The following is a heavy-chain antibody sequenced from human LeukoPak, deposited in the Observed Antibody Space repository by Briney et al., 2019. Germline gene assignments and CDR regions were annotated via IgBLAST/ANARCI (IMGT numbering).Heavy chain of an antibody. J-gene: IGHJ5*02. CDR2: IDPNSGAT. Sequence: ASVTVSCKASGYTFTAYFMHWVRQAPGQGLEWMGWIDPNSGATDSAQKLQGRVTVTRDTSINTVYMELSRLTSDDTGVYYCARGRASLTAWFVPWGQGTLVTVSS. V-gene: IGHV1-2*02. CDR3: ARGRASLTAWFVP. CDR1: GYTFTAYF. D-gene: IGHD1-20*01.